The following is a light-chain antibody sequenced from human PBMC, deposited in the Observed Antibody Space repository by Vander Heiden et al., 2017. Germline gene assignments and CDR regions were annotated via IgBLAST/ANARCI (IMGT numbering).Light chain of an antibody. CDR2: WAS. CDR1: QSVLYSSNNKNY. CDR3: QQYYSTPWT. V-gene: IGKV4-1*01. J-gene: IGKJ1*01. Sequence: DIVMTQSPHSLAVSLGERATINCKSSQSVLYSSNNKNYLAWYQQKPGQPPKLLIYWASTRESGVPDRFSGSGSGTDFTLTIRSLQAEDVAVYYCQQYYSTPWTFGQGTKVEIK.